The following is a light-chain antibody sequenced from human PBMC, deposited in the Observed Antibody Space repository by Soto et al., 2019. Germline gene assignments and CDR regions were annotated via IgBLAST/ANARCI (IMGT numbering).Light chain of an antibody. Sequence: EIVMTQSPATLSVSPGERATLSCRASQSVTSNFAWYQLKPGQAPRLLIYDASTRATGIPARFSGSGSGTEFTLTISSLQSEDFAVYYCQQYNNWPPWTFGRGTKVEIK. CDR1: QSVTSN. CDR3: QQYNNWPPWT. J-gene: IGKJ1*01. CDR2: DAS. V-gene: IGKV3-15*01.